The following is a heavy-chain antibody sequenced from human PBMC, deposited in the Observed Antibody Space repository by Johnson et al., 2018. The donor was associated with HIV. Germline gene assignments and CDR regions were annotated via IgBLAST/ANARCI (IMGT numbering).Heavy chain of an antibody. CDR3: ARGGLGYQNIHDAFDI. J-gene: IGHJ3*02. CDR2: ISYDGSNK. V-gene: IGHV3-30*03. CDR1: GFTFSSYG. Sequence: QVQLVESGGGVVQPGRSLRLSCAASGFTFSSYGMHWVRQAPGKGLEWVAVISYDGSNKYYADSVKGRFTISRDNSKNSLYLQMNSLRAEDTALYYCARGGLGYQNIHDAFDIWGQGTMVTVSS. D-gene: IGHD2-2*01.